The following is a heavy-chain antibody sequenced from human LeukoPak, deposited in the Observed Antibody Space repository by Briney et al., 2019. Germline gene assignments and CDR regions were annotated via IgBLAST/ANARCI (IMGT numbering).Heavy chain of an antibody. Sequence: GGSLRLSCAASGFTFSSYAMHWVRQAPGKGLEGVAVISYDGSNKYYADSVKGRFTISRDNSKNTLYLQMNSLRAEDTAVYYCARVELKLQVDYWGQGTLVTVSS. J-gene: IGHJ4*02. V-gene: IGHV3-30-3*01. D-gene: IGHD4-11*01. CDR3: ARVELKLQVDY. CDR2: ISYDGSNK. CDR1: GFTFSSYA.